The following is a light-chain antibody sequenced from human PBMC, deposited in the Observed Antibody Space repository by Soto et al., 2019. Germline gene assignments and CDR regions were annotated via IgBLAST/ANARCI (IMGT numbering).Light chain of an antibody. J-gene: IGLJ1*01. CDR2: YDS. V-gene: IGLV3-21*04. Sequence: SYELTQPHSVSVAPGKTARMTCAGNNIGSKSVHWYQQKPGQAPVLVIYYDSERPSGIPERFSGSNSGNTSTLTISRVEDGDEADYYCQVWDISSDPSYVFGPGTKLPVL. CDR1: NIGSKS. CDR3: QVWDISSDPSYV.